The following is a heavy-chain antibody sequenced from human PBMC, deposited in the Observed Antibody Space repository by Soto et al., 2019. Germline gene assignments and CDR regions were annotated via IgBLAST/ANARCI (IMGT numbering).Heavy chain of an antibody. CDR2: IYYSGST. Sequence: QVRLQESGPGLVKPSQTLSLTCTVSSGPIISGGHYWSWIRQPPGKGLEWIGYIYYSGSTFYNPSLKSRVPISVDTSKNQFSLSLSSVTAADTAVYYCARDTSPYCTDGVCYSHFAYWGQGTLVTVSS. CDR3: ARDTSPYCTDGVCYSHFAY. V-gene: IGHV4-30-4*01. J-gene: IGHJ4*02. D-gene: IGHD2-8*01. CDR1: SGPIISGGHY.